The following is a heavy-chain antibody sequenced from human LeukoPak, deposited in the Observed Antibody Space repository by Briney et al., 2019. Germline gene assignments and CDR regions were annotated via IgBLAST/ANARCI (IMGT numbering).Heavy chain of an antibody. CDR3: ARGVKVAARALGY. V-gene: IGHV4-34*01. D-gene: IGHD2-15*01. CDR1: GGSFSGYY. Sequence: PSETLSLTCSVCGGSFSGYYWSWIRQPPGKGLEWIGEINQSGSSSYNPSLKSRVTVSVDTSKNQFSLKLSSVTAADTAVYYCARGVKVAARALGYWGQGTLVTVSS. CDR2: INQSGSS. J-gene: IGHJ4*02.